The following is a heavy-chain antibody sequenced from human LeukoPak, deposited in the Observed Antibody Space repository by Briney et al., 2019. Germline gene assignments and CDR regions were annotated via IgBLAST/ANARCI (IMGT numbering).Heavy chain of an antibody. CDR3: ARGGSSNLEGGWFDP. CDR1: GGSISGYY. Sequence: SETLSLTCTVSGGSISGYYWSWIRQPPGKGLEWIGEINHSGSTNYNPSLKSRVTISVDTSKNQFSLKLSSVTAADTAVYYCARGGSSNLEGGWFDPWGQGTLVTVSS. J-gene: IGHJ5*02. CDR2: INHSGST. D-gene: IGHD6-13*01. V-gene: IGHV4-34*01.